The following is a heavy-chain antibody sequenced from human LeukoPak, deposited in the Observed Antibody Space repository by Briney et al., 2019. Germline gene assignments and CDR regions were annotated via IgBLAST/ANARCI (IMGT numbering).Heavy chain of an antibody. CDR2: IYTSGGT. CDR3: ARAVYSSNWYACDY. D-gene: IGHD6-13*01. J-gene: IGHJ4*02. CDR1: GVSISGYY. Sequence: SETLSLTCTVSGVSISGYYWSWIRRPAGKGLEWIGRIYTSGGTNYNPSLKSRVTMSVDTSKNQFSLKLSSVTAADTAVYYCARAVYSSNWYACDYWGQGALVTVSS. V-gene: IGHV4-4*07.